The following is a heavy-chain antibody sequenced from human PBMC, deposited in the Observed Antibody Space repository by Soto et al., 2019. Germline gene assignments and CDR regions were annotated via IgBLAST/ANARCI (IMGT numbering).Heavy chain of an antibody. CDR3: TSQFLYYDILTGYPSYGMDV. V-gene: IGHV3-15*07. Sequence: PGGSLRLSCAASGFTFSNAWMNWVRQAPGKGLEWVGRIKSKTDGGTTDYAAPVKGRFTISRDDSKNTLYLQMNSLKTEDTAVYYCTSQFLYYDILTGYPSYGMDVWGQGTTVTVSS. D-gene: IGHD3-9*01. CDR1: GFTFSNAW. CDR2: IKSKTDGGTT. J-gene: IGHJ6*02.